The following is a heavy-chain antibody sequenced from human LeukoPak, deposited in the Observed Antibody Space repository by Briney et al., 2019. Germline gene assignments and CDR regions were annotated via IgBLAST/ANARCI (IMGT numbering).Heavy chain of an antibody. J-gene: IGHJ4*02. CDR1: GFTFSSYW. D-gene: IGHD5-12*01. CDR2: IKQDGSEK. CDR3: ARVDSGYGSPSFDY. Sequence: GGSLRLSCAASGFTFSSYWMSWVRQAPGKGLEWVANIKQDGSEKYYADSVKGRFTISRDNAKNSLYPQMNSLRAEDTAVYYCARVDSGYGSPSFDYWGQGTLVTVSS. V-gene: IGHV3-7*03.